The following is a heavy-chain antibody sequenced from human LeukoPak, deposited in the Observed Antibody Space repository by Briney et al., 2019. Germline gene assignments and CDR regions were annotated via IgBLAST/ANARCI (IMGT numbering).Heavy chain of an antibody. D-gene: IGHD3-22*01. CDR2: IRYDGSNK. CDR3: AKEDIILIVGTAYYFDY. Sequence: GGSLRLSCAASGFTFSSYGMHWVRQAPGKGLEWVAFIRYDGSNKYYADSVKGRFTISRDNSKNTLYLQMNSLRAEDTAVYYCAKEDIILIVGTAYYFDYWGQGTLVTVSS. J-gene: IGHJ4*02. CDR1: GFTFSSYG. V-gene: IGHV3-30*02.